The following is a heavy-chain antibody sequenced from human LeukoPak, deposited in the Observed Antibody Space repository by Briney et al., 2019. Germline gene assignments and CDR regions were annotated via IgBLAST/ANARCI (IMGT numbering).Heavy chain of an antibody. Sequence: GGSLRLSCAASGFTFSSYAMSWVRQAPGKGLEWGSYISGSSSTIYYADSVKGRFTISRDNGKNTLYLQMNSLRAEDTAVYYCARGSTYYDSSGQVPFDYWGQGTLVTVSS. CDR3: ARGSTYYDSSGQVPFDY. CDR2: ISGSSSTI. J-gene: IGHJ4*02. CDR1: GFTFSSYA. V-gene: IGHV3-48*01. D-gene: IGHD3-22*01.